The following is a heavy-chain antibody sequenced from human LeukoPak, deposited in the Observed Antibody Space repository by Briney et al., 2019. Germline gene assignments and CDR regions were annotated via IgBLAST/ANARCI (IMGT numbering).Heavy chain of an antibody. Sequence: GGSLRLSCAASGFTFSSYAMSWVRQAPGKGLEWGSYISGSSSTIYYADSVKGRFTISRDNGKNTLYLQMNSLRAEDTAVYYCARGSTYYDSSGQVPFDYWGQGTLVTVSS. CDR3: ARGSTYYDSSGQVPFDY. CDR2: ISGSSSTI. J-gene: IGHJ4*02. CDR1: GFTFSSYA. V-gene: IGHV3-48*01. D-gene: IGHD3-22*01.